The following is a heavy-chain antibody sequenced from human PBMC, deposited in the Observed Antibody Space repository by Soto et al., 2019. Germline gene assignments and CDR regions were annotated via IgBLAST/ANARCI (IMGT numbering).Heavy chain of an antibody. CDR1: GYTFTSYA. V-gene: IGHV1-3*01. CDR3: ARDYCSGGSCYPYYYYYGMDV. CDR2: INAGNGNT. Sequence: ASVKVSCKASGYTFTSYAMHWVRQAPGQRLEWMGWINAGNGNTKYSQKFQGRVTITRDTFASTAYMELSSLRSEDTAVYYCARDYCSGGSCYPYYYYYGMDVWGQGTTVTVSS. J-gene: IGHJ6*02. D-gene: IGHD2-15*01.